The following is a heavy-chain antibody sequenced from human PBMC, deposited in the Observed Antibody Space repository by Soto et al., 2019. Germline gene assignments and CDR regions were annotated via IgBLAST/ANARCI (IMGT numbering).Heavy chain of an antibody. CDR2: ILCLNDRK. J-gene: IGHJ4*02. CDR1: GYTFSDYG. CDR3: ARGRRTCTQKTCYTDLDF. V-gene: IGHV1-3*01. D-gene: IGHD2-2*02. Sequence: QVHLVQSGAEVKTPGASVTISCKASGYTFSDYGIHWIRQAPGQRPEWLGWILCLNDRKEYSQKFQGRISLTRDTSASTAYIGLSRLRSEDTAVYYCARGRRTCTQKTCYTDLDFWGQGS.